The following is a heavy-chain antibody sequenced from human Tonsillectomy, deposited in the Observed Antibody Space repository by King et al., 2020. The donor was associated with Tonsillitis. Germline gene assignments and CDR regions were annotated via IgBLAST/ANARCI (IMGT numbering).Heavy chain of an antibody. CDR1: GFIFSDYY. Sequence: VQLVESGGGLVKPGGSLRLACEASGFIFSDYYMSWVRQAPGKGLEWVSYISSAGDSRYYADSVKGRFTVSRDNAANSMYLQTSGLGVDDTAVYFCAGENGWFFDVWGRGTLVTVSS. D-gene: IGHD2-8*01. J-gene: IGHJ2*01. V-gene: IGHV3-11*01. CDR3: AGENGWFFDV. CDR2: ISSAGDSR.